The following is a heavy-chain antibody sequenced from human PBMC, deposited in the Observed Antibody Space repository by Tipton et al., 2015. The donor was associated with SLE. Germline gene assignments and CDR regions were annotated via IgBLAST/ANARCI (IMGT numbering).Heavy chain of an antibody. Sequence: SLRLSCAASGFTFDDYGMSWVRQAPGKGLEWVSGCNWNGGSAGYAGSVLGRFTISRDNAKNSLYLQMNSLRSEDTAFYYCARWSGSYAPCDCWGRGTLVTVSS. J-gene: IGHJ4*02. CDR1: GFTFDDYG. D-gene: IGHD1-26*01. V-gene: IGHV3-20*04. CDR3: ARWSGSYAPCDC. CDR2: CNWNGGSA.